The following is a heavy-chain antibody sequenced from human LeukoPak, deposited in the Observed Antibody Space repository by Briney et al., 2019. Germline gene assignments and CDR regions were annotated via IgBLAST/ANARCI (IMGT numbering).Heavy chain of an antibody. V-gene: IGHV3-21*01. Sequence: GGSLRLSCAASGLTFSTYSMNWVRQAPGKGLEWVSSISRSGRHIYCADSMKGRFTISRDNAKNSLYLQMNGLRAEDTAVYYCARVAEAAAFDYWGQGTLVTVSS. D-gene: IGHD6-13*01. CDR1: GLTFSTYS. J-gene: IGHJ4*02. CDR3: ARVAEAAAFDY. CDR2: ISRSGRHI.